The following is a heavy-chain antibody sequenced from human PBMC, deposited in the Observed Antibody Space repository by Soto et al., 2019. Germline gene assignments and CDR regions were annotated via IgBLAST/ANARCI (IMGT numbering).Heavy chain of an antibody. CDR3: ARDGGGVVVPAADWYFDL. J-gene: IGHJ2*01. D-gene: IGHD2-2*01. CDR2: IIPILGIA. V-gene: IGHV1-69*02. CDR1: GGTFSSYT. Sequence: QVQLVQSGAEVKKPGSSVKVSCKASGGTFSSYTISWVRQAPGQGLEWMGRIIPILGIANYAQKFQGRVTITADKSTRPAYMEGSSLRSEDTAVYYCARDGGGVVVPAADWYFDLWGRGTLVTVSS.